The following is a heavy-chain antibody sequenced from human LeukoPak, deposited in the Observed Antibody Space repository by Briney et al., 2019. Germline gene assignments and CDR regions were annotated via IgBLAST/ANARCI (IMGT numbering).Heavy chain of an antibody. CDR1: GYTLTELS. CDR3: ATDDSSGYYYRKTFDY. V-gene: IGHV1-24*01. CDR2: FDPEDGET. Sequence: ASVKVSCKVSGYTLTELSMHWVRQAPGEGLEWMGGFDPEDGETIYAQKFQGRVTMTEDTSTDTAYMELSSLRSEDTAVYYCATDDSSGYYYRKTFDYWGQGTLVTVSS. D-gene: IGHD3-22*01. J-gene: IGHJ4*02.